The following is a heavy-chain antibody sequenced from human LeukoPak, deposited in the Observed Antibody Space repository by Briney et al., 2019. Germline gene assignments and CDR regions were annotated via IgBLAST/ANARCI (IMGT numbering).Heavy chain of an antibody. V-gene: IGHV3-23*01. CDR3: SKDIAGIAAAGDAFDI. J-gene: IGHJ3*02. Sequence: GGSLRLSCAASGFTFGSYAMSWVRQAPGKGLEWVSAISGSGGNTYYADTVKGRFTISRDNAKNTLYLQMNSLRDEDTAVYYCSKDIAGIAAAGDAFDIWGQGTMVTVSS. CDR2: ISGSGGNT. CDR1: GFTFGSYA. D-gene: IGHD6-13*01.